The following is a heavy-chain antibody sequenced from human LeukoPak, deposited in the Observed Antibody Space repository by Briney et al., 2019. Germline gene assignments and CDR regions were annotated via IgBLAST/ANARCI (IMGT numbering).Heavy chain of an antibody. CDR3: ARGASRSFDY. CDR1: GYTFTSYD. V-gene: IGHV1-8*01. CDR2: MTPNSGNT. J-gene: IGHJ4*02. Sequence: ASVRVSCKASGYTFTSYDINWVRQATGRGLEWMGSMTPNSGNTAYAQKFQGRVTMTRTTPISTAYMELSSLRSEDTAVYYCARGASRSFDYWGQGTLVTVSS.